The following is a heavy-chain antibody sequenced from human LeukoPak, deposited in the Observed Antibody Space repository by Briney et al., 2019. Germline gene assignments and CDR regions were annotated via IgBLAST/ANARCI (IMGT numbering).Heavy chain of an antibody. CDR3: AREGSGYPY. Sequence: GASVKFSCKASGYTFTGYYMHWVRQAPGQGLEWMGWINPNSGATNYAQKFQGRVTMTRDTSISTAYMEVSRLRSDDTAVFYCAREGSGYPYWGQGTLVTVSS. CDR1: GYTFTGYY. D-gene: IGHD3-22*01. CDR2: INPNSGAT. J-gene: IGHJ4*02. V-gene: IGHV1-2*02.